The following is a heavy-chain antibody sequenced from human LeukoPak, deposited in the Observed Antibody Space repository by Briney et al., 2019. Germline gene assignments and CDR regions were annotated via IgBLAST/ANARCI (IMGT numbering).Heavy chain of an antibody. V-gene: IGHV3-21*01. Sequence: GGSLRLSCAASGFTFSSYSMNWVRQAPGKGLEWVSSISSSSSYIYYADSVKGRFTISRDNAKNSLYLQMNSLTSEDTAVYYCASEQRGGAFDIWCQGTMVTVSS. D-gene: IGHD3-16*01. J-gene: IGHJ3*02. CDR3: ASEQRGGAFDI. CDR1: GFTFSSYS. CDR2: ISSSSSYI.